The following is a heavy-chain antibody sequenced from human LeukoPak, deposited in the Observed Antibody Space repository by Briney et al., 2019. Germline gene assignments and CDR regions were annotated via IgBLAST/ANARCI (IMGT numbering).Heavy chain of an antibody. CDR2: ISGSGGST. D-gene: IGHD3-22*01. CDR3: AKVYYDSSGSDY. V-gene: IGHV3-23*01. Sequence: GRSLRLSCAASGXTFSSYAMSWVRQAPGKGLEWVSAISGSGGSTYYADSVKGRFTISRDNSKNTLYLQMNSLRAEDTAVYYCAKVYYDSSGSDYWGQGTLVTVSS. J-gene: IGHJ4*02. CDR1: GXTFSSYA.